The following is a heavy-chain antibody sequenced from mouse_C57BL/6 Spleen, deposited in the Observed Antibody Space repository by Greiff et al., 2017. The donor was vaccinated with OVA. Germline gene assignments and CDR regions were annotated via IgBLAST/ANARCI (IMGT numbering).Heavy chain of an antibody. V-gene: IGHV1-22*01. Sequence: VQLKESGPELVKPGASVKMSCKASGYTFTDYNMHWVKQSHGKSLEWIGYINPNNGGTSYNQKFKGKATLTVNKSSSTAYMELRSLTSEDSAVYYCARRIGTSYAMDYWGQGTSVTVSS. CDR2: INPNNGGT. J-gene: IGHJ4*01. CDR1: GYTFTDYN. D-gene: IGHD5-1*01. CDR3: ARRIGTSYAMDY.